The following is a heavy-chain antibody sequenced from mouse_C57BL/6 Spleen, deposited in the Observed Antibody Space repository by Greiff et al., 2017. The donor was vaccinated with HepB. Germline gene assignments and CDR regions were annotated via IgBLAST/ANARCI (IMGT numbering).Heavy chain of an antibody. CDR2: ISDGGSYT. CDR3: ARDRGSSLFAY. CDR1: GFTFSSYA. J-gene: IGHJ3*01. Sequence: EVMLVESGGGLVKPGGSLKLSCAASGFTFSSYAMSWVRQTPEKRLEWVATISDGGSYTYYPDNVKGRFTISRDNAKNNLYLQMSHLKSEDTAMYYCARDRGSSLFAYWGQGTLVTVSA. V-gene: IGHV5-4*01. D-gene: IGHD1-1*01.